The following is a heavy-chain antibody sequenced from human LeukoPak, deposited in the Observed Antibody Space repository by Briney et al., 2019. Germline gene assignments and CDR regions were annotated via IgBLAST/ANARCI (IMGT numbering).Heavy chain of an antibody. V-gene: IGHV3-53*01. CDR2: IRSGGDT. D-gene: IGHD3-22*01. J-gene: IGHJ3*02. CDR1: GFSVSKTY. Sequence: GGSLRLSCAASGFSVSKTYMNWVRQAPGKGPEWVSVIRSGGDTQYADSVKGRFTVSRDDFKNTLYLQMNSLRAEDTAVYYCAKEGVYDNSGYNDALDIWGQGTQVTVSS. CDR3: AKEGVYDNSGYNDALDI.